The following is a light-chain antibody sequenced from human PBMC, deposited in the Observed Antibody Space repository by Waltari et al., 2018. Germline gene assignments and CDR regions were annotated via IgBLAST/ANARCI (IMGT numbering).Light chain of an antibody. V-gene: IGKV3-11*01. CDR3: QPRNAWPPEYT. CDR1: QSVGNS. Sequence: EVGLTQYPATLSLSPGERFSLSCRASQSVGNSLACYQHQAGQAHRLLIYDVSTRASGIPARFSGSGSGTEFTLTIRSLEPDDFAIYYCQPRNAWPPEYTFGQGTKLEIK. J-gene: IGKJ2*01. CDR2: DVS.